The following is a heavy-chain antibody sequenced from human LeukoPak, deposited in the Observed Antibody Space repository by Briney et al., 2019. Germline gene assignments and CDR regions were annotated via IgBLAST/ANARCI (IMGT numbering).Heavy chain of an antibody. V-gene: IGHV4-4*07. Sequence: SETLSLTCTASGGSISSYYWSWIRQPAGKGLEWIGRIYTSGSTNYNPSLKSRVTMSVDTSKNQFSLKLSSVTAADTAVYYCARDAYSSSWLDYYGMDVWGQGTTVTVSS. D-gene: IGHD6-13*01. J-gene: IGHJ6*02. CDR3: ARDAYSSSWLDYYGMDV. CDR2: IYTSGST. CDR1: GGSISSYY.